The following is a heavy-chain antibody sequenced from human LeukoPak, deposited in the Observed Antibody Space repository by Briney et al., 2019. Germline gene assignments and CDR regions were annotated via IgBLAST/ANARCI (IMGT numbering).Heavy chain of an antibody. CDR2: INEDGSNK. CDR1: GFSFSNHY. Sequence: GGSLRLSCTASGFSFSNHYMRWIRQAPGKGLEWVANINEDGSNKWHLGSVKGRFTVSRDNARNSLYLQMNSLRVEDTAVYYCTRVIVAVPGYFDYFDFWGRGVLVTVSS. J-gene: IGHJ4*02. D-gene: IGHD6-19*01. CDR3: TRVIVAVPGYFDYFDF. V-gene: IGHV3-7*01.